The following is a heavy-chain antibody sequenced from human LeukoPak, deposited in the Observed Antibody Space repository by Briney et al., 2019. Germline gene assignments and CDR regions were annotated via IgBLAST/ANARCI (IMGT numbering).Heavy chain of an antibody. V-gene: IGHV3-7*01. Sequence: QPGGSLRLSCAASGFTFSSYWMSWVRQAPGKGLEWVASIKQDGSEKYCVDSVKGRFTISRDNAKNSLYLQMNSLRAEDTAVYYCAREVGATDDYYYYYMAVWGKGTTVTVSS. CDR3: AREVGATDDYYYYYMAV. D-gene: IGHD1-26*01. CDR2: IKQDGSEK. CDR1: GFTFSSYW. J-gene: IGHJ6*03.